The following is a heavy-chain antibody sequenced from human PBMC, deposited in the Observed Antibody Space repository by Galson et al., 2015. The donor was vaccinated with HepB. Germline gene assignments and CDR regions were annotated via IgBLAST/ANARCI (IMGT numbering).Heavy chain of an antibody. V-gene: IGHV3-23*01. Sequence: SLRLSCAASGFTFSSYAMSWVRQAPGKGLEWVSAISGSGGSTYYADSVKGRFTISRDNSKNTLYLQMNSLRAEDTAVYYCAKGTLMEWLLSYYYYYYMDVWGKGTTVTVSS. J-gene: IGHJ6*03. CDR3: AKGTLMEWLLSYYYYYYMDV. D-gene: IGHD3-3*01. CDR1: GFTFSSYA. CDR2: ISGSGGST.